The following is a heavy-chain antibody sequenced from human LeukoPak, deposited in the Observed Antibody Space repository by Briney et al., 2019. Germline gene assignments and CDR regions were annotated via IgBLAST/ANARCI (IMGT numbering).Heavy chain of an antibody. V-gene: IGHV3-53*01. J-gene: IGHJ4*02. CDR3: ARGQNIPA. CDR2: IYSGGST. D-gene: IGHD1/OR15-1a*01. Sequence: GGSLRLSCAASGFTFSSYWMNWVRQAPGKGLEWVSVIYSGGSTYYADSVKGRFTISRDNSKNTLYLQMNRLRAEDTAVYYCARGQNIPAWGQGTLVTVSS. CDR1: GFTFSSYW.